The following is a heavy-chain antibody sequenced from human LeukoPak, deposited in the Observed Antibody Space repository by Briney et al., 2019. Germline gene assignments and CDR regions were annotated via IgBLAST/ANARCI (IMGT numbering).Heavy chain of an antibody. CDR3: ARRYCSSTSCYNYFDY. V-gene: IGHV1-3*01. D-gene: IGHD2-2*02. J-gene: IGHJ4*02. CDR1: GYTFTTYT. CDR2: INAGNDKT. Sequence: ASVKVSCKASGYTFTTYTIHWVRQAPGQRLEWMGWINAGNDKTKYSQKFQGRVTITRDTSASTAYMELSSLRSEDAAVYYCARRYCSSTSCYNYFDYWGQGTLVTVSS.